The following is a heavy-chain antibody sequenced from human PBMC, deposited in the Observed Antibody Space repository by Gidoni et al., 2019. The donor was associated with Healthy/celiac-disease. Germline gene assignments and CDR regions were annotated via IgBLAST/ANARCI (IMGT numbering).Heavy chain of an antibody. J-gene: IGHJ6*02. CDR3: ARLGYSSSWFDYGMDV. V-gene: IGHV4-34*01. Sequence: QLQLQQWGAGLLKPSEPLSLTCAVYGGSFSGYYWSWLRQPPGKGLEWIGEINHSGSTNYNTSLKSRVTISVDTSKNQFSLKLSSVTAADTAVYYCARLGYSSSWFDYGMDVWGQGTTVTVSS. CDR2: INHSGST. D-gene: IGHD6-13*01. CDR1: GGSFSGYY.